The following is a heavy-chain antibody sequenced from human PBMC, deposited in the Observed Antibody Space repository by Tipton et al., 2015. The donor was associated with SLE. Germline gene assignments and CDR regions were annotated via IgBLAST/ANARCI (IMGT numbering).Heavy chain of an antibody. CDR2: INHSGST. J-gene: IGHJ5*02. V-gene: IGHV4-34*01. D-gene: IGHD6-6*01. CDR1: GGSFSGYY. Sequence: LRLSCAVYGGSFSGYYWSWIRQPPGKGLEWFGEINHSGSTNYNPSLKSRVTISVDTSKNQFSLKLSSVTAADTAVYYCARAPSGGSSIAARPNWFDPWGQGTLVTVSS. CDR3: ARAPSGGSSIAARPNWFDP.